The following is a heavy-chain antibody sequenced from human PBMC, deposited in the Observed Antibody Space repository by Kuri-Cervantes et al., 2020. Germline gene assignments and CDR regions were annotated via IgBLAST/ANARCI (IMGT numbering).Heavy chain of an antibody. Sequence: SETLSLTCTVSGGSISGTYYWSWIRQHPGKGLEWIGYIYYSGSTYYNPSLKSLVTISVDTSMNQFSLKLSSVTAADTAVYYCARGPLAARYFDYWGQGTLVTVSS. V-gene: IGHV4-31*01. CDR3: ARGPLAARYFDY. D-gene: IGHD6-6*01. CDR2: IYYSGST. CDR1: GGSISGTYY. J-gene: IGHJ4*02.